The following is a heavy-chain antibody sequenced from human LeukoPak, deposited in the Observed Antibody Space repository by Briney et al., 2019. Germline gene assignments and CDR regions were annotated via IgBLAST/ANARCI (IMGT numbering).Heavy chain of an antibody. CDR3: AKDKGWGYSAYDCYGMDV. V-gene: IGHV3-23*01. Sequence: GGSLRLSCAASGVTLSSYAMSWARQAPGKGLEWVSGISSSGSGGNTYYADSVKGRFTISRDSSKNTLFLHMNTLRAEDTAIYYCAKDKGWGYSAYDCYGMDVWGQGTTVTVSS. J-gene: IGHJ6*02. D-gene: IGHD1-26*01. CDR1: GVTLSSYA. CDR2: ISSSGSGGNT.